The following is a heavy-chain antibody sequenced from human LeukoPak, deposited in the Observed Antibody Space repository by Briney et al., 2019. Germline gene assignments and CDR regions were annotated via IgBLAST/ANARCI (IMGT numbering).Heavy chain of an antibody. CDR1: GYTFTSYY. CDR3: ASNYIAARGAHFDY. V-gene: IGHV1-46*01. J-gene: IGHJ4*02. D-gene: IGHD6-6*01. CDR2: INPSGGST. Sequence: GASVTVSCTASGYTFTSYYMHWVRQAPGQGLEWMGIINPSGGSTSYAQKFQGRVTMTRDTSTSTVYMELSSLRSEDTAVYYCASNYIAARGAHFDYWGQGTLVTVSS.